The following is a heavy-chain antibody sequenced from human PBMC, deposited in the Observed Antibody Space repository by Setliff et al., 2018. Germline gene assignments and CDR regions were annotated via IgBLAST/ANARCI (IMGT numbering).Heavy chain of an antibody. J-gene: IGHJ4*02. D-gene: IGHD1-26*01. CDR2: IDTSSTWI. V-gene: IGHV3-21*01. CDR1: GCSFTTYT. CDR3: ASPQAVGNYLGH. Sequence: GSLRLSCAASGCSFTTYTMNWIRQAPGQGLEWVSSIDTSSTWIYYADSVKGRFTISRDNAENSLYLQMSSLRAEDTAIYYCASPQAVGNYLGHWGQGTLVTVSS.